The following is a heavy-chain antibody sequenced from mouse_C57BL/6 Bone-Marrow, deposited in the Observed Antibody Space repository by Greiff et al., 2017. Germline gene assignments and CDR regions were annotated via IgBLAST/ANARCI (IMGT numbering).Heavy chain of an antibody. J-gene: IGHJ3*01. CDR1: GYTFTSYW. V-gene: IGHV1-69*01. D-gene: IGHD2-4*01. CDR3: ASGYYDYDEGFAY. Sequence: VQLQQPGAELVMPGASVKLSCKASGYTFTSYWMHWVKQRPGQGLEWIGEIDPSDSYTNYNQKFKGKSTLTVDKSSSTAYMQLSSLTSEDSAVYYCASGYYDYDEGFAYWGQGTLVTVSA. CDR2: IDPSDSYT.